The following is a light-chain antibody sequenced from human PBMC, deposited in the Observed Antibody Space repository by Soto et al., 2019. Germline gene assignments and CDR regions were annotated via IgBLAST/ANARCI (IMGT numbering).Light chain of an antibody. CDR3: QPYDSSWT. V-gene: IGKV3-20*01. J-gene: IGKJ1*01. CDR2: GAS. CDR1: QSVSSSY. Sequence: EIVLTQSPGTLSLSPGERATLSCSASQSVSSSYLACYQQKPGQAPRLLIDGASSRATGIPERLSGSGSGTDFTLTISRLEPEAFAVYYCQPYDSSWTFGQGTKVEIK.